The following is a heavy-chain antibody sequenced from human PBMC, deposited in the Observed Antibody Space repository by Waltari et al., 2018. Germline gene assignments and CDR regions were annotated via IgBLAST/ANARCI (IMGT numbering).Heavy chain of an antibody. V-gene: IGHV4-34*01. D-gene: IGHD6-13*01. J-gene: IGHJ3*02. Sequence: QVQLQQWGAGLLKPSETLSLTCAVYGGSFSGYYWSWIRQPPGKGLEWIGEINHSGSTNYNPSLKSRVTISVDTSKNQFSLKLSSVTAADTAVYYCAREYSSSWYRDAFDIWGQGTMVTVSS. CDR3: AREYSSSWYRDAFDI. CDR2: INHSGST. CDR1: GGSFSGYY.